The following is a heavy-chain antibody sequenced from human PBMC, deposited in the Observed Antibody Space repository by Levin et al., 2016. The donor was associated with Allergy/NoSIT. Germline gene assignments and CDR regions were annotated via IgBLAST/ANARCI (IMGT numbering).Heavy chain of an antibody. CDR1: GFTFSKYA. CDR3: ARALLGGPDH. CDR2: ISGDAVTT. D-gene: IGHD4-23*01. V-gene: IGHV3-23*01. Sequence: GESLKISCAASGFTFSKYALNWVRQAPGKGLEWVSDISGDAVTTYYVDSVKGRFTISRDNSRNTLHLQMNSLRAEDTAVYYCARALLGGPDHWGQGTLVTVS. J-gene: IGHJ4*02.